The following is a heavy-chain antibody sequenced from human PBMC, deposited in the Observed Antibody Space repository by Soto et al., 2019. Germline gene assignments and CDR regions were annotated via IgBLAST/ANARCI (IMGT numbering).Heavy chain of an antibody. CDR1: GGSVSSGSYY. CDR3: ARVDTATNLPAY. Sequence: SETLSLTCTVSGGSVSSGSYYWSWIRQPPGKGLEWIGYIYYSGSTNYNPSLKSRVTISVDTSKNQFSLKLSSVTAADTAVYYCARVDTATNLPAYWGQGTRVTVSS. D-gene: IGHD5-18*01. CDR2: IYYSGST. J-gene: IGHJ4*02. V-gene: IGHV4-61*01.